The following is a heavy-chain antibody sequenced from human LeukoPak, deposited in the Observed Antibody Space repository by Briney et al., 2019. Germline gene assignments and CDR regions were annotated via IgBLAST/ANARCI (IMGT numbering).Heavy chain of an antibody. Sequence: GGSLRLSCAASGFTFSNYWMHWVRQAPGKGLVWVSRLNSDGSSTNYADSVKGRFTISRDNAKNTLYLQMNSLRAEDTAVYYCARRGYCSGGSCPLYYYYMDVWGKGTTVTISS. CDR3: ARRGYCSGGSCPLYYYYMDV. V-gene: IGHV3-74*01. J-gene: IGHJ6*03. CDR1: GFTFSNYW. CDR2: LNSDGSST. D-gene: IGHD2-15*01.